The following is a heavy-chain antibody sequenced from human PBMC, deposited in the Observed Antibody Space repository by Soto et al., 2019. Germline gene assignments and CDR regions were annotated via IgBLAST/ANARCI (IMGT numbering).Heavy chain of an antibody. J-gene: IGHJ4*02. V-gene: IGHV1-69*01. Sequence: QVLLFQSGAEVKKPGSSVKISCRSSGTSFRNYFIGWVRQAPGHGLEWMGDIIPMLGTPKYAQQFQGRVTITADESTSTAYLELNSLRVEDTAIYYCARQYSMAYCDYWGQGTLVRVSS. CDR2: IIPMLGTP. CDR3: ARQYSMAYCDY. CDR1: GTSFRNYF. D-gene: IGHD2-21*01.